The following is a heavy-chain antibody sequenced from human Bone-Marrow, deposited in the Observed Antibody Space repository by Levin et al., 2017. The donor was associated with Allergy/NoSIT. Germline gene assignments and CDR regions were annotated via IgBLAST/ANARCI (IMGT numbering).Heavy chain of an antibody. Sequence: SETLSLTCAVYGGSFSGYYWSWIRQPPGKGLEWIGEINHSGSTNYNPSLKSRVTISVDTSKNQFSLKLSSVTAADTAVYYCARGGITMIVVRGRPNWFDPWGQGTLVTVSS. CDR3: ARGGITMIVVRGRPNWFDP. V-gene: IGHV4-34*01. CDR1: GGSFSGYY. D-gene: IGHD3-22*01. CDR2: INHSGST. J-gene: IGHJ5*02.